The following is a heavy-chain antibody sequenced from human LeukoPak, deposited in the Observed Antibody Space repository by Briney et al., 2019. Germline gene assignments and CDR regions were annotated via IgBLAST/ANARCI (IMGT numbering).Heavy chain of an antibody. CDR3: ANIFGGNSHRSDY. CDR1: GFTFSSAW. CDR2: IKTKTDGGTT. Sequence: GGSLRLSCAASGFTFSSAWMSWVRQAPGQGLEWLGRIKTKTDGGTTDYAAPVKGKFTISRDDSKDTLYLQMNSLKSDDTAVYYCANIFGGNSHRSDYWGQGTLVTVSS. J-gene: IGHJ4*02. V-gene: IGHV3-15*01. D-gene: IGHD4-23*01.